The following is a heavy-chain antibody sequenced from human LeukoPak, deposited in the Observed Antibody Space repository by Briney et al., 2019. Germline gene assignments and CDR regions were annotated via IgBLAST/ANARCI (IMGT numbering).Heavy chain of an antibody. J-gene: IGHJ6*02. CDR2: TYYRYRRYT. D-gene: IGHD7-27*01. V-gene: IGHV6-1*01. Sequence: SQTLSLTCAISGDSVSTNSAAWSWIRQSPSRGLEWLGRTYYRYRRYTDYAVSVKSRITIKSDTSKNQVSLQLNSVTPEDTAGYFCARDRDLGNYYDGMVVWGQGSTVSVSS. CDR3: ARDRDLGNYYDGMVV. CDR1: GDSVSTNSAA.